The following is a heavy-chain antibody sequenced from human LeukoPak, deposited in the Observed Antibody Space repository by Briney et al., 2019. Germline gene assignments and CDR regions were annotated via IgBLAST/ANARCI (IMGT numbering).Heavy chain of an antibody. CDR2: ISPYNGNT. J-gene: IGHJ4*02. Sequence: ASVKVSCKASGYTSTSYGVSWVRQAPGQGLEWMGWISPYNGNTNYAQKFQGRGTMTTDTSTSTAYMELRSLRSDDTAVYYCARVKLTGNFGRGFFDYWGQGTLVTVSS. CDR3: ARVKLTGNFGRGFFDY. CDR1: GYTSTSYG. V-gene: IGHV1-18*01. D-gene: IGHD3-9*01.